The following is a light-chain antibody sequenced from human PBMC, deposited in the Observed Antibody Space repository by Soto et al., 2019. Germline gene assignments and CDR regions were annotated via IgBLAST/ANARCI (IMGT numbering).Light chain of an antibody. V-gene: IGKV1-5*03. Sequence: DIKMTQSPSTLAAYIGDRVTITCRASQSISNCLAWYQQKPGKAPKLLIYKASTLESGVPSRFSGSGSGTDFTLTISSLQPDDFATYYCQQYVTLYTFGQGT. CDR1: QSISNC. CDR2: KAS. J-gene: IGKJ2*01. CDR3: QQYVTLYT.